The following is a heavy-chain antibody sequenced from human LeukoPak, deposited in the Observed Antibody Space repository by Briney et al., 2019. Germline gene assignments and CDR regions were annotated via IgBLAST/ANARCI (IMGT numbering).Heavy chain of an antibody. J-gene: IGHJ4*02. CDR2: IYPGDSDT. CDR3: ARQVYIGYSYGYFDY. V-gene: IGHV5-51*01. Sequence: GESLKISCRGSGYSFTTYWIGWVRQMPGKGLEWMGIIYPGDSDTRYTPSFQGQVTMSADKSINTAYLQWSSLKASDTAMYYCARQVYIGYSYGYFDYWGQGTLVTVSS. CDR1: GYSFTTYW. D-gene: IGHD5-18*01.